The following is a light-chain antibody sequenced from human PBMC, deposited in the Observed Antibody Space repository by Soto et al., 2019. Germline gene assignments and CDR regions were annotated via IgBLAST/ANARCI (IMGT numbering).Light chain of an antibody. V-gene: IGLV1-40*01. CDR1: SSNIGAGYD. Sequence: QSVLTQPPSVSGAPGQRVTISCTGSSSNIGAGYDVHWYQQLPGPAPKLLIYGNSHRPSGVPDRFSGSKAGTSASLAITGLQAEDEADYYCQSYDSSLSEVFGTGTKLTVL. CDR2: GNS. J-gene: IGLJ1*01. CDR3: QSYDSSLSEV.